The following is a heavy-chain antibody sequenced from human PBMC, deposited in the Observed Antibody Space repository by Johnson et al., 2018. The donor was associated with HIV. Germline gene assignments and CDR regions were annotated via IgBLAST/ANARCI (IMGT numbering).Heavy chain of an antibody. Sequence: VQLVESGGGVVQPGRSLRLSCAASGFTFSSYGMHWVRQAPGKGLEWVSVIYSGGSTYYADSVRGRFTISRDNSRDTLYLQMSSLRVEDTAMYYCARENWGQRMNAFDIWGQGTMVTVSS. CDR3: ARENWGQRMNAFDI. D-gene: IGHD7-27*01. V-gene: IGHV3-66*01. CDR2: IYSGGST. CDR1: GFTFSSYG. J-gene: IGHJ3*02.